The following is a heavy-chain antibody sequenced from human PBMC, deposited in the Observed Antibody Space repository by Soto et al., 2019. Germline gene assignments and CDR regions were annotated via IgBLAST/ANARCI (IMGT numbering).Heavy chain of an antibody. CDR3: ATSGCVFCXGLDY. D-gene: IGHD6-19*01. Sequence: SVKVSCKASGGPFSSYAISWLRQAPGQGLEWMGGIIPIFGTANYSQKFQGIVTITADKSTSTAYVELSSLRSEDTALYYCATSGCVFCXGLDYWGQGTLVTVSS. J-gene: IGHJ4*02. V-gene: IGHV1-69*06. CDR1: GGPFSSYA. CDR2: IIPIFGTA.